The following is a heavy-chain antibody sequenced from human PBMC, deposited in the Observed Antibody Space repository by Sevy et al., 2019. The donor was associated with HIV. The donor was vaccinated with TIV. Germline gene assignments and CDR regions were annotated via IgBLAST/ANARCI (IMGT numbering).Heavy chain of an antibody. J-gene: IGHJ4*02. CDR3: TTYYGDYFSY. V-gene: IGHV3-15*01. D-gene: IGHD3-3*01. CDR2: IKSKTDGGTT. CDR1: GFIFSNAW. Sequence: GGSLRLSCVGSGFIFSNAWMSWVRQAPGKGLEWVGRIKSKTDGGTTDYAAPVKDRFTISRDDSKNTLYLQMNSLKTEDTAVYYCTTYYGDYFSYWGQGTLVIVSS.